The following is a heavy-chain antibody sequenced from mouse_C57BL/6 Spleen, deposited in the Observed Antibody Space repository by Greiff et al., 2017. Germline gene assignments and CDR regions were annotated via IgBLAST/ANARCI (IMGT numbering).Heavy chain of an antibody. V-gene: IGHV1-15*01. CDR3: TRSSRSTLFDY. CDR2: IDPETGGT. D-gene: IGHD1-1*01. Sequence: QVQLKESGAELVRPGASVTLSCKASGYTFTDYEMHWVKQTPVHGLEWIGAIDPETGGTAYNQKFKGKAILTADKSSSTAYMELRSLTSEDSAVYYCTRSSRSTLFDYWGQGTTLTVSS. CDR1: GYTFTDYE. J-gene: IGHJ2*01.